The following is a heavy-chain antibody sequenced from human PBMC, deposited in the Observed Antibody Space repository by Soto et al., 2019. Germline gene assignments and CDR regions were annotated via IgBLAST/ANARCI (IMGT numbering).Heavy chain of an antibody. D-gene: IGHD3-16*01. CDR2: IYYSGNT. Sequence: HSETLSLTCTVSGDSVNRGKYYWSWLRQPPGKGLEWIGHIYYSGNTNYSPSLKSRITISLDTTNNQFSLNLNSVTAADTAVYYCARVPVDTYMIYWSDPWGQGTLVTVSS. J-gene: IGHJ5*01. V-gene: IGHV4-61*01. CDR1: GDSVNRGKYY. CDR3: ARVPVDTYMIYWSDP.